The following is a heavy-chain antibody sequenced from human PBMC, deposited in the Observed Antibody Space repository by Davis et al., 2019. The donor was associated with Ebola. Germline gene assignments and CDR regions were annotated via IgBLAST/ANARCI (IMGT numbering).Heavy chain of an antibody. Sequence: PGGSLRLPGAAFALLFPQYSMNAIRQSPGKGLEGLTYITKCSDAIHYADSVKGRFTVSKDNAKNSLFLQRNSLRDEDSVVYYCAREYIFAFDLWGQGTQVTVSS. CDR1: ALLFPQYS. CDR3: AREYIFAFDL. CDR2: ITKCSDAI. D-gene: IGHD5-18*01. J-gene: IGHJ5*02. V-gene: IGHV3-48*02.